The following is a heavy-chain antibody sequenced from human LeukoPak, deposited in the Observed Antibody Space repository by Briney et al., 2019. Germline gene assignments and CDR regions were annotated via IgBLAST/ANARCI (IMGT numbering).Heavy chain of an antibody. Sequence: GASVTVSCKASGYTFTSYDINWVRQAAGQGLEWMGWMSPKSGKTGYAQKFQGRVTITRDTSISTAYMELSSLTSEDTAVYYCARTPPRGLIDYWGQGTLVTVSS. CDR2: MSPKSGKT. J-gene: IGHJ4*02. CDR3: ARTPPRGLIDY. V-gene: IGHV1-8*02. CDR1: GYTFTSYD. D-gene: IGHD3-16*01.